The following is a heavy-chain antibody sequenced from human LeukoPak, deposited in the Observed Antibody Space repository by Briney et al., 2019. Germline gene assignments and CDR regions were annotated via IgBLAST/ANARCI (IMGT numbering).Heavy chain of an antibody. CDR2: IYYSGST. CDR3: ARDYYGWGTFDY. J-gene: IGHJ4*02. D-gene: IGHD3-10*01. CDR1: GGSISSYY. Sequence: SETLSLTCTVSGGSISSYYWSWIRQPPGKGLEWIGYIYYSGSTNYNPSLKSRVTISVDTSKNQFSLKLSSVTAADTAVYYCARDYYGWGTFDYWAREPWSPSPQ. V-gene: IGHV4-59*01.